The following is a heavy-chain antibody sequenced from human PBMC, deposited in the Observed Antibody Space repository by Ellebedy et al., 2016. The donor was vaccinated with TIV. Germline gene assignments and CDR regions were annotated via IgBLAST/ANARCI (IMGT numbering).Heavy chain of an antibody. CDR1: GFTFSRHW. D-gene: IGHD3-10*01. CDR3: AREDDWRMGSRTFISFNV. Sequence: GESLKISCAASGFTFSRHWMHWIRQAPGKGLVWLSRINGDGGFTSHADFVKGRFTISRDNAKNSLYLQMNSLRPEDTAIYYCAREDDWRMGSRTFISFNVWGQGTVVTVSS. V-gene: IGHV3-74*01. J-gene: IGHJ3*01. CDR2: INGDGGFT.